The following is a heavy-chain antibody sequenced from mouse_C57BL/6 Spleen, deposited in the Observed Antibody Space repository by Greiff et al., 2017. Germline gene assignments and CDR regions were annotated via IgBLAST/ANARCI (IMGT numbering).Heavy chain of an antibody. CDR3: ARPYYSNYDFDD. J-gene: IGHJ2*01. D-gene: IGHD2-5*01. CDR2: IDPSDSYT. Sequence: VQLQQPGAELVMPGASVKLSCKASGYTFTSYWMHWVKQRPGQGLEWIGEIDPSDSYTNYNQKFKGKSTLTVDKSSSTAYMQLSSLTSEDSAVYYCARPYYSNYDFDDWGQGTTLTVSS. V-gene: IGHV1-69*01. CDR1: GYTFTSYW.